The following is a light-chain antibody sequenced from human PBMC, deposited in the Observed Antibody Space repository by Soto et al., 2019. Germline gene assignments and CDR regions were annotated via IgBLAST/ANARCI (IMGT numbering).Light chain of an antibody. V-gene: IGKV3-20*01. CDR1: QSVSNSY. CDR3: QQDGTSPYT. Sequence: EIVLTQSPGTLSLSPGERVTLSCRASQSVSNSYLDWHQQKPGQAPRLLIYGASSRPTGITDRFSGSGSGTDFTLTISRPEPEDSAVNYCQQDGTSPYTFGQGTKLEI. CDR2: GAS. J-gene: IGKJ2*01.